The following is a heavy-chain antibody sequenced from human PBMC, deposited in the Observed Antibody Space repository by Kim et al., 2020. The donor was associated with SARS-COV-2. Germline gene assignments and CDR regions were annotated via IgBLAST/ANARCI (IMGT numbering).Heavy chain of an antibody. CDR2: TYYRSKWYN. CDR3: ARDSSGWFDTQTRPLFDAFDI. CDR1: GDSVSSNSAV. Sequence: SQTLSLTCAISGDSVSSNSAVWNWIRQSPSRGLEWLGRTYYRSKWYNDYAVSVKSRITINPDTSKNQFSLQLNSVTPEDTAVYYCARDSSGWFDTQTRPLFDAFDIWGQGTMVTVSS. D-gene: IGHD6-19*01. J-gene: IGHJ3*02. V-gene: IGHV6-1*01.